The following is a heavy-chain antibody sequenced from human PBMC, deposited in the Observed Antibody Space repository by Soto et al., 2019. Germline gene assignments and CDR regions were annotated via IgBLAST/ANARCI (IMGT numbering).Heavy chain of an antibody. CDR2: INHSGST. J-gene: IGHJ3*02. D-gene: IGHD5-18*01. Sequence: SETLSLTCAVYGGSFSGYYWSWIRQPPGKGLEWIGEINHSGSTNYNPSLKSRVTISVDTSKNQFSLKLSSVTAADTAVYYCARVREGIQLWFRPRDDAFDIWGQGTMVTVSS. CDR1: GGSFSGYY. CDR3: ARVREGIQLWFRPRDDAFDI. V-gene: IGHV4-34*01.